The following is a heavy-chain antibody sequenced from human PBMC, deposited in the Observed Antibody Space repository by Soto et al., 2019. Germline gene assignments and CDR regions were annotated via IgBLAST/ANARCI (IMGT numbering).Heavy chain of an antibody. D-gene: IGHD2-15*01. Sequence: GGSLRLSCSVSGFTFSNYAMHWVRQGPGKGLEYVSGITSDGDSTWHADSVKDRFTISRDNSKNTLFLQMSSLRVEDTAIYFCVKGNQLLRYYFEFWGPGTLVTVSS. J-gene: IGHJ4*01. CDR1: GFTFSNYA. CDR3: VKGNQLLRYYFEF. CDR2: ITSDGDST. V-gene: IGHV3-64D*06.